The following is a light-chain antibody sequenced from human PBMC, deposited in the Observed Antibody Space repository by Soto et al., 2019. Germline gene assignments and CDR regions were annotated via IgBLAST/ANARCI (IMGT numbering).Light chain of an antibody. CDR1: ISNIGSNY. CDR3: ATWDDSLSGWL. J-gene: IGLJ3*02. Sequence: QPVLTQPPSASGTPGQRVTISCSGSISNIGSNYVYWYQQLPGTAPRLLINRSSQRPSGVPDRFSGSKSGTSASLAISGLRSEDEADYYCATWDDSLSGWLFGGGTKVTVL. CDR2: RSS. V-gene: IGLV1-47*01.